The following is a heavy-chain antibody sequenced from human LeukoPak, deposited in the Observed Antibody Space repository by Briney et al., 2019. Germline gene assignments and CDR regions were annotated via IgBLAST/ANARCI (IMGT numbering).Heavy chain of an antibody. CDR2: TYYSGST. J-gene: IGHJ3*02. CDR3: ARRPLGDAFDI. Sequence: SETLSLTCTVSGGSISSYYWSWIRQPPGKGREWIGNTYYSGSTYYNPSLKSRVTISVDTSKNQFSLKLSSVTAADTAVYYCARRPLGDAFDIWGQGTMVTVSS. D-gene: IGHD1-1*01. V-gene: IGHV4-59*04. CDR1: GGSISSYY.